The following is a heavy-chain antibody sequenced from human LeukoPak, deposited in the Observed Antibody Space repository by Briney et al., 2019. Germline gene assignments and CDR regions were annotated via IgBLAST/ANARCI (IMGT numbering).Heavy chain of an antibody. V-gene: IGHV4-59*08. D-gene: IGHD1-26*01. J-gene: IGHJ4*02. CDR1: GGSISSYY. CDR3: AKSGGYGLIDY. Sequence: PSETLSLTCTVSGGSISSYYWSWIRQPPGKGLEWIGYIYYSGSTNYNPSLKSRVTISVDTSKNQFSLKLSSVTAADTAMYYCAKSGGYGLIDYWGQGTRVTVSS. CDR2: IYYSGST.